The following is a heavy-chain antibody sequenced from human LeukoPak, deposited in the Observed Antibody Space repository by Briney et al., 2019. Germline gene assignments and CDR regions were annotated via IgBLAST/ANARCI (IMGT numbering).Heavy chain of an antibody. D-gene: IGHD3-22*01. Sequence: ASVKVSCKASGYTFTSYDINWVRQATGQGLEWMEWMNPNSGNTGYAQKFQGRVTMTRNTSISTAYMELSSLRSEDTAVYYCARAFGGYDSSGYYPPYYYYGMDVWGQGTTVTVSS. CDR1: GYTFTSYD. CDR3: ARAFGGYDSSGYYPPYYYYGMDV. V-gene: IGHV1-8*01. CDR2: MNPNSGNT. J-gene: IGHJ6*02.